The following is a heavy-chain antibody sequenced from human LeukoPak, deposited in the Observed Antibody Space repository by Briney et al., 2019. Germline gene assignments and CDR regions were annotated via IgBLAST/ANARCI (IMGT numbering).Heavy chain of an antibody. J-gene: IGHJ6*02. CDR1: GFTFTNYW. Sequence: GGSLRLSCAASGFTFTNYWMTWVRQAPGKGLEWVAVISYDGSNKYYADSVKDRFTISRDNSKNTLYLQMNSLRAEDTAVYYCAREEVQDYYYYGMDVWGQGTTVTVSS. V-gene: IGHV3-30-3*01. CDR3: AREEVQDYYYYGMDV. CDR2: ISYDGSNK. D-gene: IGHD1-1*01.